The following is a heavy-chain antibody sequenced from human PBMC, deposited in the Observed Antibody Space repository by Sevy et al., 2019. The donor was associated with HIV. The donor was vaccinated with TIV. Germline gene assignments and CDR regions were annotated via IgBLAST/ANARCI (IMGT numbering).Heavy chain of an antibody. Sequence: GGSLRLSCAASGFTFSSYSMNWVRQAPGKGLEWVSSISSSSSYIYYADSVKGLFTISRDNAKNSLYLQMNSLRAEDTAVYYGARDSLRYYSSGGPMGDVWGQGTTVTVSS. D-gene: IGHD3-10*01. J-gene: IGHJ6*02. CDR3: ARDSLRYYSSGGPMGDV. CDR1: GFTFSSYS. CDR2: ISSSSSYI. V-gene: IGHV3-21*01.